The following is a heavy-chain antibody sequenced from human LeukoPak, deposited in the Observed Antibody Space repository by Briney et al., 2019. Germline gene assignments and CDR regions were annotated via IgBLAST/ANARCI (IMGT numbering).Heavy chain of an antibody. CDR1: GFTFSSYA. V-gene: IGHV3-30-3*01. D-gene: IGHD6-6*01. J-gene: IGHJ4*02. CDR2: ISYDGSNK. Sequence: GGSLRLSCAASGFTFSSYAMHWVRQAPGKGLEWVAVISYDGSNKYYADSVKGRFTISRDNAKNSLYLQMNSLRAEDTAVYYCARVYSGSSKEFDYWGQGTLVTVSS. CDR3: ARVYSGSSKEFDY.